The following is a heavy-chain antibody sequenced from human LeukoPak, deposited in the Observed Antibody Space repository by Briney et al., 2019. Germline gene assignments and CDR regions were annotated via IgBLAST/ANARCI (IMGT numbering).Heavy chain of an antibody. Sequence: PSETLSLTCTVSGGSISSGDYYWSWIRQPPGKGLEWIGYIYYSGSTYYNPSLKSRVTISVDTSKNQFSLRLTSVTAADTAAYYCARHESAVGALFYWGQGTLVTVSS. CDR2: IYYSGST. CDR3: ARHESAVGALFY. V-gene: IGHV4-30-4*01. CDR1: GGSISSGDYY. D-gene: IGHD1-26*01. J-gene: IGHJ4*02.